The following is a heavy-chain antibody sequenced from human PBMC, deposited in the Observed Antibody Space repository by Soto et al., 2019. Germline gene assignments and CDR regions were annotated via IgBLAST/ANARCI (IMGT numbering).Heavy chain of an antibody. D-gene: IGHD3-3*01. J-gene: IGHJ5*02. V-gene: IGHV4-30-2*01. CDR2: IYHSGST. CDR1: GGSISSGGYA. CDR3: ARGNYDFWSGYPGHWFDP. Sequence: PLSLTWAVSGGSISSGGYAWSWIRQPRGKGLEWIGYIYHSGSTYYNPSLKSRVTISVDRSKNQFSLKLSSVTAADTAVYYCARGNYDFWSGYPGHWFDPWGQGTLVTVSS.